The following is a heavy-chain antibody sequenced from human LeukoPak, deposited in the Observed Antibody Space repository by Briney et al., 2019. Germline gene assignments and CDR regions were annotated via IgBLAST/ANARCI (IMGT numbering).Heavy chain of an antibody. J-gene: IGHJ4*02. CDR3: AADGTPKSAQPVNY. CDR2: IVVGSGNT. D-gene: IGHD6-13*01. Sequence: SVKVSCKASGFTFTSSAVQWVRQARGQRLEWIGWIVVGSGNTNYAQKFQERVTITRDMSTSTAYMELSSLRSEDTAVYYCAADGTPKSAQPVNYWGQGTLVTVSS. V-gene: IGHV1-58*01. CDR1: GFTFTSSA.